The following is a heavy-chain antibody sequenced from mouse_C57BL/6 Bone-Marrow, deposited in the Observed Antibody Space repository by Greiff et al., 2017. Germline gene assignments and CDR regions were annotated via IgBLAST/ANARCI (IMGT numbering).Heavy chain of an antibody. J-gene: IGHJ2*01. Sequence: QVQLQQPGAELVKPGASVKLSCKASGYTFTSYWMHWVKQRPGQGLEWIGMIHPNSGSTNYNEKFKRKATLTVDKSSSTAYMQLSSLTSEDSAVYYGARGRRGRYVDVWGQGTTLTVSS. CDR1: GYTFTSYW. CDR3: ARGRRGRYVDV. CDR2: IHPNSGST. V-gene: IGHV1-64*01. D-gene: IGHD1-3*01.